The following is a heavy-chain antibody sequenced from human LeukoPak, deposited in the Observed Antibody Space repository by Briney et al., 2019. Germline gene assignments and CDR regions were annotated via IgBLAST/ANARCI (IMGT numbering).Heavy chain of an antibody. Sequence: PGRSLRPSCAASGFTFSSYGMHWVRQAPGKGLEWVAVIWYDGSNKYYADSVKGRFTISRDNSKNTLYLQMNSLRAEDTAVYYCAKDPSRGYSGYDEGGYFDYWGQGTLVTVSS. D-gene: IGHD5-12*01. J-gene: IGHJ4*02. CDR1: GFTFSSYG. V-gene: IGHV3-33*06. CDR3: AKDPSRGYSGYDEGGYFDY. CDR2: IWYDGSNK.